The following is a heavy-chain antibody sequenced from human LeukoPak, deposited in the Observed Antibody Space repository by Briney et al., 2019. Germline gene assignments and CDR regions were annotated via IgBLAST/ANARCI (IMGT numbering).Heavy chain of an antibody. V-gene: IGHV1-3*01. Sequence: ASVKVSCKASGYTFTSYAMHWVRQAPGQRLEWMGWINAGNGNTKYSQKFQGRVTITRDTSASTAYMELSSLRSEDTAVYYCARRGPLSHYDFWSGYYTGSSTVDFDYWGQGTLVTVSS. CDR1: GYTFTSYA. CDR3: ARRGPLSHYDFWSGYYTGSSTVDFDY. D-gene: IGHD3-3*01. J-gene: IGHJ4*02. CDR2: INAGNGNT.